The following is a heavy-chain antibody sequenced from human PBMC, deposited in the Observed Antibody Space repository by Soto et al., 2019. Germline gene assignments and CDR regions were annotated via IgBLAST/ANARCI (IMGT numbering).Heavy chain of an antibody. D-gene: IGHD6-19*01. CDR1: GFTFSNYA. CDR2: ISYDGSKK. V-gene: IGHV3-30-3*01. Sequence: QVQLVESGGGVVQPGRSLRLSCAASGFTFSNYAMHWVRQAPGKGLEWVAVISYDGSKKYYADSVKGRFTISRDNSKNTLYLQMNRLRAEDTAVYYCARDVRAYSSGWDYGFDIWGQGTMVTVSS. J-gene: IGHJ3*02. CDR3: ARDVRAYSSGWDYGFDI.